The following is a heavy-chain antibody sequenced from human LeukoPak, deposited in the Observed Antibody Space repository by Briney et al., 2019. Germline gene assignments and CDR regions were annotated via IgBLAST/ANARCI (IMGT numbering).Heavy chain of an antibody. D-gene: IGHD7-27*01. CDR1: GFNFEDYA. Sequence: PGRSLRLSCVASGFNFEDYAMNWVRQVPGKGLEWVSIISAKGGSIGYANSVKGRFTISRDNAKNSLHLEMNSLRPDDTALYYCVKDFGLNGDAVYWGQGTLVTVSS. V-gene: IGHV3-9*01. CDR3: VKDFGLNGDAVY. CDR2: ISAKGGSI. J-gene: IGHJ4*02.